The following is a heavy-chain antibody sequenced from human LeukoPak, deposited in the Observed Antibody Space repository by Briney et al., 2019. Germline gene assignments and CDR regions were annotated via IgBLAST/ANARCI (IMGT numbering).Heavy chain of an antibody. V-gene: IGHV1-69*13. CDR2: IIPIFGTA. D-gene: IGHD6-19*01. Sequence: SVKVSCKASGGTFSSYAISWERQAPGQGLEWMGGIIPIFGTANYAQKFQGRVTITADESTSTAYMELSSLRSEDTAVYYCARPSVQSSGWYGYYYYGMDVWGQGTTVTVFS. CDR1: GGTFSSYA. CDR3: ARPSVQSSGWYGYYYYGMDV. J-gene: IGHJ6*02.